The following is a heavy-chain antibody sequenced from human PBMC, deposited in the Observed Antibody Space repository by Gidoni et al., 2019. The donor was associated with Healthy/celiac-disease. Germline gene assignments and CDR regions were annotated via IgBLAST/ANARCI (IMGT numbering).Heavy chain of an antibody. CDR2: INHSGST. Sequence: QVQLPQWGAGLLMPSETLSHTCAGYGGSFRGYYWIWIRQPPGKGLEWIGEINHSGSTNYNPSLKSRVTISVDTSKNQFSLKLSSVTAADTAVYYCAREQRVPVSSGYYRYYYYYYYMDVWGKGTTVTVSS. CDR1: GGSFRGYY. CDR3: AREQRVPVSSGYYRYYYYYYYMDV. D-gene: IGHD3-22*01. V-gene: IGHV4-34*01. J-gene: IGHJ6*03.